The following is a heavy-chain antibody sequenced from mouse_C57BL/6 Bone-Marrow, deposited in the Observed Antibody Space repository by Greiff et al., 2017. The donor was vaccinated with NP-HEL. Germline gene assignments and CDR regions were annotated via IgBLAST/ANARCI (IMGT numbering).Heavy chain of an antibody. CDR2: IYPSDSET. CDR1: GYTFTSYW. J-gene: IGHJ4*01. Sequence: QVQLQQPGAELVRPGSSVKLSCKASGYTFTSYWMDWVKQRPGQGLEWIGNIYPSDSETHYNQKFKDKATLTVDKSSSTAYMQLSSLTSEDSAVYYCARGDGYYSYYAMDYWGQGTSVTVSS. V-gene: IGHV1-61*01. D-gene: IGHD2-3*01. CDR3: ARGDGYYSYYAMDY.